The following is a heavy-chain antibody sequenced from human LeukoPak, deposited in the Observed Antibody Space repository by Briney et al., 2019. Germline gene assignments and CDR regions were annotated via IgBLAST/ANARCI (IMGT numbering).Heavy chain of an antibody. CDR2: ISGSGGST. J-gene: IGHJ4*02. D-gene: IGHD2-2*01. CDR3: AKGSLGYCSSTSCAGNY. Sequence: GGSLRLSCAASGFTFSSYAMSWVRQAPGKGLEWVSAISGSGGSTYYADSVKDRFTISRDNSKNTLYLQMNSLRAEDTAVYYCAKGSLGYCSSTSCAGNYWGQGTLVTVSS. V-gene: IGHV3-23*01. CDR1: GFTFSSYA.